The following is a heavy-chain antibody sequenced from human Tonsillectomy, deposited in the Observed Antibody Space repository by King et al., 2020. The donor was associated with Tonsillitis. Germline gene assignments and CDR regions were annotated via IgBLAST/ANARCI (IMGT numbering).Heavy chain of an antibody. Sequence: VQLQESGPGLVKPSETLSLTCTVSGGSISSYYWSWIRQPPGKGLEWIGYIYYSGSTNYNPSLKSRVTISVDTSKNQFSLKLSSVTAADTAVYYCARGGSSYRPNDAFDIWGQGTMVTVSS. D-gene: IGHD2-2*01. CDR1: GGSISSYY. CDR2: IYYSGST. J-gene: IGHJ3*02. V-gene: IGHV4-59*01. CDR3: ARGGSSYRPNDAFDI.